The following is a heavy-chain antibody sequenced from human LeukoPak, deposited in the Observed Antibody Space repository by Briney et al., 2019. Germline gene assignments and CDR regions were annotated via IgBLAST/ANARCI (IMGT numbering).Heavy chain of an antibody. V-gene: IGHV1-18*01. CDR2: ISAYNGNT. Sequence: ASVKVSCKASGYTFTSYGISWVRQAPGQGLEWMGWISAYNGNTNYAQKLQGRVTMTTDTSTSTAYMELRSLRSDDTAVYYCARSHSSGWYREWFDPWGQGTLVTVSS. CDR1: GYTFTSYG. D-gene: IGHD6-19*01. CDR3: ARSHSSGWYREWFDP. J-gene: IGHJ5*02.